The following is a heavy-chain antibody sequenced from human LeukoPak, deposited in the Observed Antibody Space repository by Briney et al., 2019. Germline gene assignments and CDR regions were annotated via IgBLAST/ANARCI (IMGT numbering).Heavy chain of an antibody. V-gene: IGHV4-59*08. D-gene: IGHD6-19*01. J-gene: IGHJ4*02. CDR1: GGSISSYY. Sequence: SETLSLTCTVSGGSISSYYWSWIRQPPGKGLERIGYIYYSGSTNYNPSLKGRVTISVDTSKNQFSLKLSSVTAADTAVYYCARLLYSSGWYPDYWGQGTLVTVSS. CDR3: ARLLYSSGWYPDY. CDR2: IYYSGST.